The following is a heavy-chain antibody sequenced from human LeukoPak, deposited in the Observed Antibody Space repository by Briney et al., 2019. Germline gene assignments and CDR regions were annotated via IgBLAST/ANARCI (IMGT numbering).Heavy chain of an antibody. V-gene: IGHV4-59*10. D-gene: IGHD1/OR15-1a*01. Sequence: SETLSLTCAVYGGSFSGYYWSWIRQPAGKGLEWIGRIYTSGSTNYNPSLKSRVTMSVDTSKNQFSLKLSSVTAADTAVYYCARVNSAMNYYYYYMDVWGKGTTVTISS. J-gene: IGHJ6*03. CDR1: GGSFSGYY. CDR3: ARVNSAMNYYYYYMDV. CDR2: IYTSGST.